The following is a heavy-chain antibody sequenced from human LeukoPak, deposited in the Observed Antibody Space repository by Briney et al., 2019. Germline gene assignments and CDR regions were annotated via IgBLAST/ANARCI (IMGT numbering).Heavy chain of an antibody. V-gene: IGHV4-4*07. CDR3: TRQPPQYYGMDV. CDR2: IYTSGST. D-gene: IGHD1-14*01. J-gene: IGHJ6*02. Sequence: SETLSLTCSVSGDSFSNYYWSWIRQPAGKRLEWIGRIYTSGSTNYNPSLKSRVTMSVDTSNNQFPLKLTSVTAADMAVYYCTRQPPQYYGMDVWGQGTTVTVSS. CDR1: GDSFSNYY.